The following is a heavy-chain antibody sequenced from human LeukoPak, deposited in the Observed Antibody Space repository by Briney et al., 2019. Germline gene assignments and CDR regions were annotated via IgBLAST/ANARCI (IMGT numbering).Heavy chain of an antibody. CDR3: ARVHGGNSSFH. Sequence: PGRSLRLSCAASGFTFSDYYMSWIRQAPGKGLEWVSHISSSGSTIYYADSVKGRFTISRDNAKNSLYLQMDSLRAEDTVQYYCARVHGGNSSFHWGQDTLVTVSS. CDR1: GFTFSDYY. CDR2: ISSSGSTI. V-gene: IGHV3-11*04. D-gene: IGHD4-23*01. J-gene: IGHJ1*01.